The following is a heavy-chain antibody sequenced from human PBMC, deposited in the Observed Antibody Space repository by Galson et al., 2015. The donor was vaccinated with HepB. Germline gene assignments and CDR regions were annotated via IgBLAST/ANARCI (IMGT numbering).Heavy chain of an antibody. Sequence: SVKVSCKASGYTFTSYYMHWVRQAPGQGLEWMGIINPSGGSTSYAQKFQGRVTMTRDTSTSTVYMELSSLRSEDTAVYYCARTLRIAAAGTIAFDIWGQGTMVTVSS. V-gene: IGHV1-46*01. J-gene: IGHJ3*02. CDR1: GYTFTSYY. CDR3: ARTLRIAAAGTIAFDI. CDR2: INPSGGST. D-gene: IGHD6-13*01.